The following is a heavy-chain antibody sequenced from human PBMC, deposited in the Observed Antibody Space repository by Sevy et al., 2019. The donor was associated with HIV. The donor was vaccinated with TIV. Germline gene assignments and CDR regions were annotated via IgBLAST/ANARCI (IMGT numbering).Heavy chain of an antibody. CDR3: ARGQWLVHDY. V-gene: IGHV4-39*01. Sequence: SETLSLTCNVSGDSISSSSYYWGWIRQPPGKGLEWIGGIYYSGSTYYNPSLKSRVTISVDTSKNQFSLKLSSVTAADTAVYYCARGQWLVHDYWGQGTLVTVSS. CDR1: GDSISSSSYY. J-gene: IGHJ4*02. CDR2: IYYSGST. D-gene: IGHD6-19*01.